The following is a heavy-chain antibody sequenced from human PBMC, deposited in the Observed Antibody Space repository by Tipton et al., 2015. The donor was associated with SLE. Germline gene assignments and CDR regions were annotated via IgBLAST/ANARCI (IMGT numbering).Heavy chain of an antibody. V-gene: IGHV3-7*01. CDR2: IKQDGSEK. D-gene: IGHD3-9*01. CDR1: GFTFSSYW. J-gene: IGHJ4*02. Sequence: GSLRLSCAASGFTFSSYWMSWVRQAPGKGLEWVANIKQDGSEKYYVDSVKGRFTISRDNAKNSLYLQMNSLRAEDTAVYYCARDAHTGYSNPAHFDYWGQGTLVTVSS. CDR3: ARDAHTGYSNPAHFDY.